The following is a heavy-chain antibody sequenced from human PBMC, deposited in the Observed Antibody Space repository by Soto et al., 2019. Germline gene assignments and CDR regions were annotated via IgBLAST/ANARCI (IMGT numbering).Heavy chain of an antibody. CDR3: ARDDRYCSSTSCYTGWFAP. CDR1: GGSISSGGYY. D-gene: IGHD2-2*02. J-gene: IGHJ5*02. Sequence: LSLTCTVSGGSISSGGYYWSWIRQHPGKGLEWIGYIFYSGTTYYNPSLKSRVTMSVDTSKNQFSLKLSSVTAADTAVYYCARDDRYCSSTSCYTGWFAPWGQGTLVTVSS. CDR2: IFYSGTT. V-gene: IGHV4-31*03.